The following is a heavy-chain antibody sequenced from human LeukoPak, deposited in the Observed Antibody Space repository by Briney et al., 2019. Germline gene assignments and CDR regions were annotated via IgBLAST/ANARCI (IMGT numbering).Heavy chain of an antibody. J-gene: IGHJ6*03. CDR3: ARPIPGYYYYYMDV. V-gene: IGHV4-39*01. CDR2: NYYSGST. Sequence: SETLSLTCTVSGGSISSSSYYWGWIRQPPGKGLEWIGSNYYSGSTYYNPSLKSRVTISVDTSKNQFSLKLSSVTAADTAVYYCARPIPGYYYYYMDVWGKGTTVTVSS. D-gene: IGHD2-2*02. CDR1: GGSISSSSYY.